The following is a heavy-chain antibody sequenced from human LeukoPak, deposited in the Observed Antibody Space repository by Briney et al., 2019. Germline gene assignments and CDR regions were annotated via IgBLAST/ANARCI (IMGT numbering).Heavy chain of an antibody. D-gene: IGHD3-3*01. V-gene: IGHV3-7*03. Sequence: PGGSLRLSCAASGFTFSSYWMSWVRQAPGKGLEWVANIKQDGSEKYYVDSVKGRFTISRDNSKNTLYLQMNSLRAEDTAVYYCAKTVSDDFWSGYHYGHFDYWGQGTLVTVSS. CDR3: AKTVSDDFWSGYHYGHFDY. CDR2: IKQDGSEK. CDR1: GFTFSSYW. J-gene: IGHJ4*02.